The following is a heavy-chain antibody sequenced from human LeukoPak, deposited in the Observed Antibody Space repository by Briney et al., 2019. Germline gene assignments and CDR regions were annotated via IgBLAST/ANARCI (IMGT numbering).Heavy chain of an antibody. V-gene: IGHV4-61*02. CDR2: IYTDGAI. J-gene: IGHJ4*02. CDR1: GGSISSNSYY. D-gene: IGHD6-13*01. CDR3: ARERYSSGWSFLYYFDY. Sequence: PSETLSLTCTVSGGSISSNSYYWSWIRQPAGTGLEWIGRIYTDGAIYYNPSLKSRVTMSIDTSNNQFSLRLTSVTAADTAVYYCARERYSSGWSFLYYFDYWGQGILVTVSS.